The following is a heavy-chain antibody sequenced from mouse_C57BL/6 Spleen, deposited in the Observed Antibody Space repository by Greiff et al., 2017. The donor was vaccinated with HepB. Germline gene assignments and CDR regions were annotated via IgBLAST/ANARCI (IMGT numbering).Heavy chain of an antibody. Sequence: VQLKESGGGLVMPGGSLKLSCAASGFSFSDYGMHWVRQAPEKGLAWVAYISSGSSTIYSTDTVKGRFTISRDNAKNTMFLQMTSLRSEDTAMYYCSREDYKRYDYTMDYWGQGTSVTVSS. CDR2: ISSGSSTI. CDR3: SREDYKRYDYTMDY. J-gene: IGHJ4*01. V-gene: IGHV5-17*01. D-gene: IGHD2-4*01. CDR1: GFSFSDYG.